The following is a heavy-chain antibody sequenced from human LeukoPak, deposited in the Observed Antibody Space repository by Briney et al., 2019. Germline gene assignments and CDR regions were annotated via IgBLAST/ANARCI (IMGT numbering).Heavy chain of an antibody. CDR1: GGSISSYY. CDR3: ASLVSLYSWFDP. CDR2: IFYSGNT. D-gene: IGHD2-21*01. J-gene: IGHJ5*02. V-gene: IGHV4-59*01. Sequence: SETLSLTCTVFGGSISSYYWNWIRQPPGKGLEWIGYIFYSGNTNYNPSLKSRVTISLDTSKNQFSLKLSSVTAADTAVYYCASLVSLYSWFDPWGQGTLVTVSS.